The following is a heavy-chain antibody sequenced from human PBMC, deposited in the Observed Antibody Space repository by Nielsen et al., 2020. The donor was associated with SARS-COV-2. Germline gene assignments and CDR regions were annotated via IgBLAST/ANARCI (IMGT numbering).Heavy chain of an antibody. Sequence: GESLKISCAASGFTFSSYWMHWVRQAPGKGLVWVSRINSDGSSTSYADSVKGRFTISRDNAKNTLYLQMNSLRAEDTAVYYCARSAIVVVPAALLEPTRYYYYGMDVWGQGTTVTVSS. CDR3: ARSAIVVVPAALLEPTRYYYYGMDV. V-gene: IGHV3-74*01. CDR2: INSDGSST. D-gene: IGHD2-2*01. J-gene: IGHJ6*02. CDR1: GFTFSSYW.